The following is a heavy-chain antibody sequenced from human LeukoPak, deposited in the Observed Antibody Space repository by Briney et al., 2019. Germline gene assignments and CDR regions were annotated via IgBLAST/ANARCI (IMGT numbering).Heavy chain of an antibody. CDR3: AKDPGVYSSSPSRFYP. Sequence: GVPVSLSCAVSGFTFNSYGMHWLRQAPGKGLEGVAFIRYDGSNKYYADSVKHRFNISRDNHNNTLYLQMNSLRAEDTAVYYCAKDPGVYSSSPSRFYPWGQGTLVTVSA. CDR1: GFTFNSYG. D-gene: IGHD6-6*01. V-gene: IGHV3-30*02. CDR2: IRYDGSNK. J-gene: IGHJ5*02.